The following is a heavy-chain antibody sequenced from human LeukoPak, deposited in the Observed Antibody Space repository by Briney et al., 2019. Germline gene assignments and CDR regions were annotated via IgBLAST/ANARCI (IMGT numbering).Heavy chain of an antibody. CDR1: GFTFSSYW. J-gene: IGHJ4*02. CDR3: ARSEGTTWIQLWSPFDY. Sequence: PGGFLRLSCAASGFTFSSYWMHWVRQAPGKGLVWVSRINSDGSSTSYADSVKGRFTISRDNAKNTLYLQMNSLRAEDTAVYYCARSEGTTWIQLWSPFDYWGQGTLVTVSS. V-gene: IGHV3-74*01. CDR2: INSDGSST. D-gene: IGHD5-18*01.